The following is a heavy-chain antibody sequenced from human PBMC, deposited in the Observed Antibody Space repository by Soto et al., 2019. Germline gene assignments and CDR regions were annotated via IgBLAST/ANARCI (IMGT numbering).Heavy chain of an antibody. CDR1: GFTLSNYA. CDR3: AKGGSLTGYFTYDY. V-gene: IGHV3-23*01. Sequence: EVQLLESGGGLVQPGGSLRLSCATSGFTLSNYAMNWVRQSPGKGLEWVSSISARGDSTYYPESVKGRFTVSRDNSKNMLYLQIDSLRAEDTAVYYCAKGGSLTGYFTYDYWGQGALVTVSS. J-gene: IGHJ4*02. CDR2: ISARGDST. D-gene: IGHD3-9*01.